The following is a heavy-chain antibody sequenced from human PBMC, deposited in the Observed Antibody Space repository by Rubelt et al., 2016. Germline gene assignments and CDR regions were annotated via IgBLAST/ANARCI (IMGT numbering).Heavy chain of an antibody. CDR3: TTDIGSGSYFSDYYGMDV. CDR1: GFTFSSYS. J-gene: IGHJ6*02. CDR2: IKSKTDGGTT. V-gene: IGHV3-15*01. Sequence: EVQLVESGGGLVQPGRSLRLSCAASGFTFSSYSMNWVRQAPGKGLEWVGRIKSKTDGGTTDYAAPVKGRFTISRDDSKNTLYLQMNSLKTEDTAVYYCTTDIGSGSYFSDYYGMDVWGQGTTVIVSS. D-gene: IGHD1-26*01.